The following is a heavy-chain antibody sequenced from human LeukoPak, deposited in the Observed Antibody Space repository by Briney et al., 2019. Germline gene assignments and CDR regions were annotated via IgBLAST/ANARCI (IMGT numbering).Heavy chain of an antibody. J-gene: IGHJ3*02. CDR1: GGSISSYY. D-gene: IGHD3-9*01. CDR2: IYYSGST. V-gene: IGHV4-59*01. Sequence: SETLSLTCTVSGGSISSYYWSWIRQPPGKGPEWIGYIYYSGSTNYNPSLKSRVTISVDTSKNQFSLKLSSVTAADTAVYYCAREEGYYDILTGYYKVRAFDIWGQGTMVTVSS. CDR3: AREEGYYDILTGYYKVRAFDI.